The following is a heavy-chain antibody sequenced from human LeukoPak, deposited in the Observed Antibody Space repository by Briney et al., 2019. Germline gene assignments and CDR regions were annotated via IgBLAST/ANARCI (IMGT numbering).Heavy chain of an antibody. J-gene: IGHJ6*02. Sequence: PGGSLRLSCAPSGFTFSTYGMHWVRQAPGKGLEWVAIIWYDGSNKYYADSVKGRFTISRDNSNNMLNLQMNSLRAEDTAVYYCARGTVDRYLKGKNYYYGMDVWGQGTTVTVSS. CDR3: ARGTVDRYLKGKNYYYGMDV. V-gene: IGHV3-33*01. CDR2: IWYDGSNK. CDR1: GFTFSTYG. D-gene: IGHD1-1*01.